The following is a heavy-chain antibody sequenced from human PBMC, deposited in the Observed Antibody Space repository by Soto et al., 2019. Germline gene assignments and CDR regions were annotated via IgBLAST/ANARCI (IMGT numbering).Heavy chain of an antibody. Sequence: GASVKVSCKASGGTFSSYTISWVRQAPGQGLEWMGRIIPILGIANYAQKFQGRVTITADKSTSTAYMELSSLRSEDTAVYYCARATYSSGWYNYFDYWGQGTLVTVSS. D-gene: IGHD6-19*01. CDR3: ARATYSSGWYNYFDY. J-gene: IGHJ4*02. V-gene: IGHV1-69*02. CDR1: GGTFSSYT. CDR2: IIPILGIA.